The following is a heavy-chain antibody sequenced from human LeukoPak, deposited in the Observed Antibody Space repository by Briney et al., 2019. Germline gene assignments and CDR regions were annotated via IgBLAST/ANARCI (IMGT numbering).Heavy chain of an antibody. V-gene: IGHV4-30-4*08. J-gene: IGHJ4*02. CDR2: IYYSGST. D-gene: IGHD2-15*01. CDR3: ARGVPAATLDY. CDR1: VGSISSGDHY. Sequence: PSQTLSLTCPVSVGSISSGDHYWSWIRQPPGKGLEYIGYIYYSGSTYYNPSLKSRVTISVDTSKNQFSLKLSSVTAADTSVYYCARGVPAATLDYWGQGTLVTVSS.